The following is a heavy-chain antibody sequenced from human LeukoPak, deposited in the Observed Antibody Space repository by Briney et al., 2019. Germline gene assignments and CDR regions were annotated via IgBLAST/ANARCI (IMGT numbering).Heavy chain of an antibody. V-gene: IGHV3-23*01. J-gene: IGHJ4*02. D-gene: IGHD3-16*01. CDR2: ISGSSIST. Sequence: GGSLRLSCSASGFTFGTYGMTWVRQAPGKGLEWVSHISGSSISTYYADSVKGRFTISRDNSKNTLFLQMNNLRAEDTALYYWAKEKGDAYQQHYFDSWGQGTLVAVSS. CDR1: GFTFGTYG. CDR3: AKEKGDAYQQHYFDS.